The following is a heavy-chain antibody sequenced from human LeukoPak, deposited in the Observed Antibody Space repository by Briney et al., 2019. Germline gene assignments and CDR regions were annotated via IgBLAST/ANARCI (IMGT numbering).Heavy chain of an antibody. J-gene: IGHJ4*02. V-gene: IGHV3-53*01. CDR1: GFTVSSNY. CDR2: IYSGGST. CDR3: ARVVPAATIDY. Sequence: PGGSLRLSCAASGFTVSSNYMSWVRQAPGKGLEWVSVIYSGGSTYYADSVKGRFTISRDNSKNTLYLQMNSLRAEDTAVYYCARVVPAATIDYWGQGTLVTVSS. D-gene: IGHD2-2*01.